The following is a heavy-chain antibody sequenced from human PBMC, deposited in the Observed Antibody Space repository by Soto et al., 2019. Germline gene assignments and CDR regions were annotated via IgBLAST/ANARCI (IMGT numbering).Heavy chain of an antibody. CDR2: ISGSGGST. J-gene: IGHJ3*02. CDR3: AKDRGYYDILTGFNDAFDI. CDR1: GFTFSSYA. Sequence: GGSLRLSCAASGFTFSSYAMSWVRQAPGKGLEWVSAISGSGGSTYYADSVKGRFTISRDNSKNTLYLQMNSLRAEDKAVYYCAKDRGYYDILTGFNDAFDIWGQGTMVTVSS. V-gene: IGHV3-23*01. D-gene: IGHD3-9*01.